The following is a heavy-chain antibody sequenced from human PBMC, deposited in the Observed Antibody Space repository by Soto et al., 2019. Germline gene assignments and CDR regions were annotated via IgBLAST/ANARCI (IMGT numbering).Heavy chain of an antibody. Sequence: PVGSLRLSCAASGFSFGSYALSWVRQAPGKGLERVSTISGSDGKTFYADSVKGRFSISRDTSQSTLYLQMNSLRADDTAMYYCARWSYLDYWGQGTRVTVSS. CDR3: ARWSYLDY. CDR2: ISGSDGKT. V-gene: IGHV3-23*01. D-gene: IGHD3-3*01. CDR1: GFSFGSYA. J-gene: IGHJ4*02.